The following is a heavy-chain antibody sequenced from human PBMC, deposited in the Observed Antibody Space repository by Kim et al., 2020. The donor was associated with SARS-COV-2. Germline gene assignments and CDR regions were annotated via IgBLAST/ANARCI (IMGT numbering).Heavy chain of an antibody. D-gene: IGHD3-22*01. Sequence: GGSLRLSCAASGFTFSNAWMSWVRQAPGKGLEWVGRIKSKTDGGTTDYAAPVKGRFTISRDDSKNTLYLQMNSLKTEDTAVYYCTTVFPYDSSGYGLDPWGQGTLVTVSS. CDR3: TTVFPYDSSGYGLDP. V-gene: IGHV3-15*01. CDR1: GFTFSNAW. CDR2: IKSKTDGGTT. J-gene: IGHJ5*02.